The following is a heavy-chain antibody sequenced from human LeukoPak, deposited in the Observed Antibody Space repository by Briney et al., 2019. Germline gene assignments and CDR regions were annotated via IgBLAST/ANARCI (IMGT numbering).Heavy chain of an antibody. D-gene: IGHD3-22*01. J-gene: IGHJ4*02. V-gene: IGHV3-21*01. CDR3: ARFATYYYDSSGYYFDY. CDR2: ISSSSSYI. CDR1: GFTFSSYS. Sequence: GGSLRLSCAASGFTFSSYSMNWVRQAPGKGLEWVSSISSSSSYIYYADSVKGRFTISRDNAKNSLYLQMNGLRAEDTAVYYCARFATYYYDSSGYYFDYWGQGTLVTVSS.